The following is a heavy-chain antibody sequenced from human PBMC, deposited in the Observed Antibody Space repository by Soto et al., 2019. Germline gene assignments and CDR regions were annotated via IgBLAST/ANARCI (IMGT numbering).Heavy chain of an antibody. CDR2: IWYDGSRK. J-gene: IGHJ6*02. V-gene: IGHV3-33*01. CDR3: ARSFLTPSIAVAATNYYYYAMDV. D-gene: IGHD6-19*01. CDR1: GFTFSSYG. Sequence: GGSLRLSCAASGFTFSSYGMQWVRQAPGKGLEWVAVIWYDGSRKYYADSVKGRFTISRDNSKNTVYLQMNSLRAEDTAVYYCARSFLTPSIAVAATNYYYYAMDVWGQGTTVTVSS.